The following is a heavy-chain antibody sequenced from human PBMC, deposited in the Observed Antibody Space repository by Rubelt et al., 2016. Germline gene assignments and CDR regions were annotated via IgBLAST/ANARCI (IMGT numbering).Heavy chain of an antibody. CDR2: IYYSGST. CDR3: AREDSGSYLNAFDI. Sequence: QVQLQESGPGLVKPSQTLSLTCTVSGGSISSGGYYWSWIRQHPGKGLEWIGYIYYSGSTYYNPSLKGRVTISVDRSKNQFSLKLSSVTAADTAVYYCAREDSGSYLNAFDIWGQGTMVTVSS. CDR1: GGSISSGGYY. D-gene: IGHD1-26*01. J-gene: IGHJ3*02. V-gene: IGHV4-31*03.